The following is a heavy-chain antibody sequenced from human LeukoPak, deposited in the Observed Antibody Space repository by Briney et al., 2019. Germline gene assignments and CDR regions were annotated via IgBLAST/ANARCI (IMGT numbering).Heavy chain of an antibody. D-gene: IGHD1-26*01. CDR1: GFTFSNYG. J-gene: IGHJ4*02. CDR2: ISWDGVST. CDR3: AKDGGSGATRPIDF. Sequence: GGSLRLSCAAAGFTFSNYGMHWVRHAPGKGREWVSLISWDGVSTYYADSVKGRFTISRDNSRNSLYLQLNSLRTEDTAFYYCAKDGGSGATRPIDFWGQGTLVTVSS. V-gene: IGHV3-43*01.